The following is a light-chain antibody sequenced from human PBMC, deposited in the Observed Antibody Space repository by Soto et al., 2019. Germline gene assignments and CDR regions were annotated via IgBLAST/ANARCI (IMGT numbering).Light chain of an antibody. J-gene: IGKJ1*01. CDR3: QQYGSSGT. V-gene: IGKV3-20*01. CDR1: QSVSNNY. CDR2: GAS. Sequence: IVLTHSRGTLSLSPGRRATLSCRASQSVSNNYLAWYQQKPGQAPRLLIYGASNRATGIPDRFSGSGSGTDFTLTISRLQPEDFAVYYCQQYGSSGTFGQGTKVDIK.